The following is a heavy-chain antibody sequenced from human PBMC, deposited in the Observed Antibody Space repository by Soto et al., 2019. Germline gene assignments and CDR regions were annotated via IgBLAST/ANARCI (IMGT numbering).Heavy chain of an antibody. CDR3: ARWLGYCPHFAY. CDR1: GGSISSGDYY. V-gene: IGHV4-30-4*01. D-gene: IGHD1-26*01. Sequence: QVQLQESGPGLVKPSQTLSLTCTVSGGSISSGDYYWSWIRQPPGKGLEWIGYIYYSGSTYYNPSLKSRMTISADTSKNQFSLKLTSVTAADTAVYYCARWLGYCPHFAYWGQGTLVPVSS. CDR2: IYYSGST. J-gene: IGHJ4*02.